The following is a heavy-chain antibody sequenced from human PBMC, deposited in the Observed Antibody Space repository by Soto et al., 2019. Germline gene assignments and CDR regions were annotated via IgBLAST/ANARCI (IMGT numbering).Heavy chain of an antibody. J-gene: IGHJ6*02. V-gene: IGHV3-21*01. Sequence: GGSLRLSCAASGFTFSSYSMNWVRQAPGKGLEWVSSISSSSSYIYYADSVKGRFTISRDNAKNSMYLQMNSLRADDTAVYYCASRRSRNYYYYGMDVWGQVSTGTVSS. D-gene: IGHD6-13*01. CDR1: GFTFSSYS. CDR3: ASRRSRNYYYYGMDV. CDR2: ISSSSSYI.